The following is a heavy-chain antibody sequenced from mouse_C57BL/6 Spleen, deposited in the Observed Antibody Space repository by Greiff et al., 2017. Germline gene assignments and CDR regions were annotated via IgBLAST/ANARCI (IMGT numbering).Heavy chain of an antibody. D-gene: IGHD2-14*01. CDR2: IYWDDDK. V-gene: IGHV8-12*01. Sequence: QVTLKVCGPGILQSSQTLSLTCSFSGFSLSTSGMGVSWIRQPSGKGLEWLAHIYWDDDKRYNPSLKSRLTISKDTSRNQVFLKITSVDTADTATYYCARRENYRGYFDYWGQGTTLTVSS. CDR1: GFSLSTSGMG. J-gene: IGHJ2*01. CDR3: ARRENYRGYFDY.